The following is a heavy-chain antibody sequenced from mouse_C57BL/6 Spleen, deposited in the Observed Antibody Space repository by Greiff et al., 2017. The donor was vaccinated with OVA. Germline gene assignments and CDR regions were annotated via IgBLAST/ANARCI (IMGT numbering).Heavy chain of an antibody. CDR3: ARNPRDYAMDY. Sequence: VQGVESGPGLVAPSQSLSITCTVSGFSLTSYGVDWVRQSPGKGLAWLGVIWGVGSTNYNSALKSRLSISKDNSKSQVFLKMNSLQTDDTAMYYCARNPRDYAMDYWGQGTSVTVSS. CDR1: GFSLTSYG. CDR2: IWGVGST. D-gene: IGHD3-1*01. V-gene: IGHV2-6*01. J-gene: IGHJ4*01.